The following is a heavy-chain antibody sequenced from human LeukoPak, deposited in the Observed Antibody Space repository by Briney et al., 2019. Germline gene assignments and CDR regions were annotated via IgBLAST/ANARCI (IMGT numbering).Heavy chain of an antibody. J-gene: IGHJ3*02. CDR1: GGSINSSSYY. CDR3: ARDGYCSGGSCYSGAFDI. Sequence: SETLSLTCTVSGGSINSSSYYWGWIRQPPGKGLEWIGSIYYSGSTYYNPSLKSRVTISVDTSKNQFSLKLSSVTAADTAVYYCARDGYCSGGSCYSGAFDIWGQGTMVTVSS. D-gene: IGHD2-15*01. CDR2: IYYSGST. V-gene: IGHV4-39*07.